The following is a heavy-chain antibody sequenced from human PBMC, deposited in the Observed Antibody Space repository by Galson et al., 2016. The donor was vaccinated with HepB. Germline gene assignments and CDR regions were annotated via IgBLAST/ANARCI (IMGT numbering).Heavy chain of an antibody. V-gene: IGHV3-15*07. Sequence: LRLSCAASGFNFTNAFMNWVRQAPGKGLEWVGRSKSKADGGTSDYAAPVKGRFSISRDDSKNTVYLQMNSLKNEDTAVYYCMNFHWGQGTLVTVSS. CDR2: SKSKADGGTS. J-gene: IGHJ4*02. CDR3: MNFH. D-gene: IGHD3-3*01. CDR1: GFNFTNAF.